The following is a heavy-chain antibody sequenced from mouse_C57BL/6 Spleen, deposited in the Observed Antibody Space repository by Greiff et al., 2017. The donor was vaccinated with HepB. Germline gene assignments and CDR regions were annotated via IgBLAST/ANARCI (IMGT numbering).Heavy chain of an antibody. J-gene: IGHJ3*01. CDR2: ISGGGGNT. Sequence: EVKVVESGGGLVKPGGSLKLSCAASGFTFSSYTMYWVRQTPERGLEWVATISGGGGNTYYPDRVKGRFTISGDNAKITLYLQMSSLRSEDTAWYYCARDTGSTCFAYWGKGTMVTVSA. V-gene: IGHV5-9*01. CDR1: GFTFSSYT. CDR3: ARDTGSTCFAY. D-gene: IGHD1-1*01.